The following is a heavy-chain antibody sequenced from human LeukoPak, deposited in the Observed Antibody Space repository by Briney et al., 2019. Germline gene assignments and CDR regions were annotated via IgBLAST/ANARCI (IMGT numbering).Heavy chain of an antibody. CDR3: ARTPTRYYDSSGYYYYFDY. Sequence: ASVKVSCKASGYTFTSYYMHWVRQAPGQGLEWMGIINPSGGSTSYAQKFQGRVTMTRDTSTSTVYMELSSLRSEDSAVYYCARTPTRYYDSSGYYYYFDYWGQGTLVTVSS. J-gene: IGHJ4*02. CDR2: INPSGGST. V-gene: IGHV1-46*01. D-gene: IGHD3-22*01. CDR1: GYTFTSYY.